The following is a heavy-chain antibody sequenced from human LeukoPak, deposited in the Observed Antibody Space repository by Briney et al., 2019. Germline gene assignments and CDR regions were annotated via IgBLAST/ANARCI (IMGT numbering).Heavy chain of an antibody. D-gene: IGHD3-10*01. CDR3: ARHLRSLWLVGFDY. Sequence: PSETLSLTCTVSGSSISNTDYYWGWIRQPPGKGLEWIGSISYSGSTYYNPSLKSRVTISVDTSKNQFSLKLSSVTAADTAVYYCARHLRSLWLVGFDYWGQGTLVTVSS. CDR1: GSSISNTDYY. CDR2: ISYSGST. V-gene: IGHV4-39*01. J-gene: IGHJ4*02.